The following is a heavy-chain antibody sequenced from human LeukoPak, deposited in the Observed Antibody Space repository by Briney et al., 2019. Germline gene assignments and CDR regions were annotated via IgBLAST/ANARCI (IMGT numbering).Heavy chain of an antibody. V-gene: IGHV2-5*02. CDR2: IYWDDDK. D-gene: IGHD6-13*01. CDR1: GFSLSTRGVG. Sequence: ESGPTLLNPTQTLTLTCTFSGFSLSTRGVGVGWIRQPPGKALEWLSFIYWDDDKRYRPSLKNRLTITKDTSKNQVVLTMTNMDPVDTATYYCAHGSSTCYSSTCYEYYFDYWGQGTLVTVSS. CDR3: AHGSSTCYSSTCYEYYFDY. J-gene: IGHJ4*02.